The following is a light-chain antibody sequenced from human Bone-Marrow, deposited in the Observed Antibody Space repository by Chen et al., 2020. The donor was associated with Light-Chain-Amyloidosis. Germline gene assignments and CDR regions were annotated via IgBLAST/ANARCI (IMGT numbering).Light chain of an antibody. J-gene: IGKJ4*01. CDR3: QQRSNWPT. V-gene: IGKV3-11*01. Sequence: DIVLTQPPATLSLSPGARATLSCRASQSVSSYLAWYQQKPGQAPRLLIYDASNRATGIPARFSGSGSGTDFTLTISSLEPEDFAVYYCQQRSNWPTFGGGTKVEIK. CDR1: QSVSSY. CDR2: DAS.